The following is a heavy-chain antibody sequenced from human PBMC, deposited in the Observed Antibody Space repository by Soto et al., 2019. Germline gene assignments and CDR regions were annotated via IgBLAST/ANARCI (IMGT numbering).Heavy chain of an antibody. CDR3: ARGGGVGVAGSAAFDM. V-gene: IGHV1-2*02. CDR2: INPATGAA. J-gene: IGHJ3*02. CDR1: GYPVTAYY. Sequence: QLHLVQSGAVVKKPGASVTVSCSASGYPVTAYYMHWVRQAPGRGLEWMGGINPATGAAKYTQTFPGRGTMPRDTSTSKGFMELSGPTSEDTAVFYRARGGGVGVAGSAAFDMWGQGTLVTVSS. D-gene: IGHD3-3*01.